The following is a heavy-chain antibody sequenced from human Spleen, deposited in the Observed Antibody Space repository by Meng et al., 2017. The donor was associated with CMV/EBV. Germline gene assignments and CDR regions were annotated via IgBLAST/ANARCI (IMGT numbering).Heavy chain of an antibody. Sequence: SQTLSLTCAVYGGSFSGYYWSWIRQPPGKGLEWIGEINHSGSTNYNPSLKSRVTISVDTSKNQFSLKPSSVTAAETAVYYCARRGTSGSVRHFGYWGQGTLVTVSS. V-gene: IGHV4-34*01. CDR2: INHSGST. CDR1: GGSFSGYY. CDR3: ARRGTSGSVRHFGY. D-gene: IGHD1-14*01. J-gene: IGHJ4*02.